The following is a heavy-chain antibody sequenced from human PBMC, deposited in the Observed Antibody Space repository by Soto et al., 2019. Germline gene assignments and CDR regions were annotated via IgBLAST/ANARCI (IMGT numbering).Heavy chain of an antibody. CDR1: GYTFTSYG. D-gene: IGHD3-3*01. CDR3: ARDSSYDFWSGYSAPDAFDI. J-gene: IGHJ3*02. Sequence: ASVKVSCKASGYTFTSYGISWVRQAPGQGLEWMGWISAYNGNTNYAQKLQGRVTMTTDTSTSTAYMELRSLRSDDTAVYYCARDSSYDFWSGYSAPDAFDIWGQGTMVTVSS. CDR2: ISAYNGNT. V-gene: IGHV1-18*01.